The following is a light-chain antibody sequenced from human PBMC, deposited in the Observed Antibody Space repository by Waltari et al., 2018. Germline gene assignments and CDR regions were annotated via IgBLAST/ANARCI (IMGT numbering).Light chain of an antibody. J-gene: IGKJ1*01. CDR1: QTVRSN. V-gene: IGKV3-15*01. CDR2: GAS. Sequence: EIVMTQSPATLSVSPGERATLSCRANQTVRSNLAWYQQKPGQAPRLLMYGASTRATGIPARFSASGSGTEFTLTISALQSEDFAVYYCQQYQNWPRTFGQGTKVEIK. CDR3: QQYQNWPRT.